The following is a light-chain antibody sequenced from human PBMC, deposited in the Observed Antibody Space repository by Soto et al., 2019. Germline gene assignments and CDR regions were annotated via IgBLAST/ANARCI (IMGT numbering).Light chain of an antibody. CDR3: QQYNNWPPWT. V-gene: IGKV3-20*01. J-gene: IGKJ1*01. Sequence: EIVLTQSPDTLSLSPGESATLSCRASQSVSSSYLAWYQQKPGQAPRLLIYGASNRATGIPDRFSGSGSGTDFTLTISRLEPEDFAVYYCQQYNNWPPWTFGQGTKVDIK. CDR2: GAS. CDR1: QSVSSSY.